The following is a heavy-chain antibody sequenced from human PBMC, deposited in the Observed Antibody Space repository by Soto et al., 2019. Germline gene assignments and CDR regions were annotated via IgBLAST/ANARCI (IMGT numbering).Heavy chain of an antibody. CDR1: GGTFSSYT. Sequence: GASVKVSCKASGGTFSSYTISWVRQAPGQGLEWMGRIIPILGIANYSQKFQGRVTITRDTSASTAYMELSRLRSDDTAVYYCARDARIAAAGNYYYYGMDVWGQGTTVTVSS. CDR2: IIPILGIA. J-gene: IGHJ6*02. D-gene: IGHD6-13*01. V-gene: IGHV1-69*04. CDR3: ARDARIAAAGNYYYYGMDV.